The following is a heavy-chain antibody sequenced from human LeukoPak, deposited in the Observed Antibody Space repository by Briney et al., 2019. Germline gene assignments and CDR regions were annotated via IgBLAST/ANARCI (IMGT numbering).Heavy chain of an antibody. CDR3: ARGRYYYDSRGSFDY. V-gene: IGHV1-2*02. CDR1: GSTFTCYY. J-gene: IGHJ4*02. D-gene: IGHD3-22*01. Sequence: ASVKFSCKASGSTFTCYYMHWVRPAPGQGLEWMGWINPNSGGTNYAQKFQGRVTMTRDTSISTAYMELSRLRSDDTAVYYCARGRYYYDSRGSFDYWGQGTLVTVSS. CDR2: INPNSGGT.